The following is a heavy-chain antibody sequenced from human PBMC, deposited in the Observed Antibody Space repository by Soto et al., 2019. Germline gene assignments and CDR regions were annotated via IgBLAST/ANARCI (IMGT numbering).Heavy chain of an antibody. J-gene: IGHJ4*02. CDR2: IRSGSSGI. V-gene: IGHV3-48*04. CDR3: ERDQNWSSDY. Sequence: EVQLVESGGGLVQPGGSLRLSCAASGFTFSNYTMNWIRQAPGKGLEWVSCIRSGSSGIFYADSVRGRFTMSRDNANNSLKLQMNSLTVEDTAVYFCERDQNWSSDYWGQGILVAVSS. CDR1: GFTFSNYT.